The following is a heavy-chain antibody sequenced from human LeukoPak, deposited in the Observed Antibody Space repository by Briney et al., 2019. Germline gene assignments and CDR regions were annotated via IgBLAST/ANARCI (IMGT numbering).Heavy chain of an antibody. Sequence: GGSLRLSCAASGFTFSSYEMNWVRQAPGKGLEWVPYISSSGSTIYYADSVKGRFTISRDNAKNSLYLQMNSLRAEDTAVCYCARGRYSSSWYADYWGQGTLVTVSS. CDR2: ISSSGSTI. J-gene: IGHJ4*02. V-gene: IGHV3-48*03. D-gene: IGHD6-13*01. CDR3: ARGRYSSSWYADY. CDR1: GFTFSSYE.